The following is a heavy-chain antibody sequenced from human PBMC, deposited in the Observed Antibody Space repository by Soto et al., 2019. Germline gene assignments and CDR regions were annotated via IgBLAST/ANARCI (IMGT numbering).Heavy chain of an antibody. CDR2: ITVSGGST. D-gene: IGHD3-3*01. J-gene: IGHJ4*02. Sequence: HPGGSLRLSCAASGFTFSSYAMIWVRQAPGKGLEWVSSITVSGGSTFYADSVKGRFTISRDNSKNTLYLQMSSLRAGDTAVYYCAKDRRITIFGVVPIPGYWGQGTLVTVSS. CDR3: AKDRRITIFGVVPIPGY. V-gene: IGHV3-23*01. CDR1: GFTFSSYA.